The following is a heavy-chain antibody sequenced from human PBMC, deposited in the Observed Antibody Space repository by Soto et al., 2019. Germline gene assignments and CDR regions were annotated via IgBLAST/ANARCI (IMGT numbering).Heavy chain of an antibody. CDR3: ARDQGVAAAGITRFDP. V-gene: IGHV4-4*07. D-gene: IGHD6-13*01. CDR2: VHSSGST. CDR1: GDSMNTYH. Sequence: PSETLSLTCTVSGDSMNTYHWSWIRQPAGKGLEWIGHVHSSGSTNYNPSLKSRVTMSVDTSKNQFSLRLMSVTAADTAVYYCARDQGVAAAGITRFDPWGQGSRVTVSS. J-gene: IGHJ5*02.